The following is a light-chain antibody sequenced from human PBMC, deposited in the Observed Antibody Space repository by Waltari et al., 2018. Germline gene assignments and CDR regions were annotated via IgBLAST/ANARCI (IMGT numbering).Light chain of an antibody. J-gene: IGKJ5*01. V-gene: IGKV4-1*01. CDR3: HQYYTTPIT. Sequence: DIVMPQSPDSLAVSLGERATINCKSSQTILYNTNNKNYLAWYQQKPRQPPKLPIYWASTRESGVPDRFSGSGSGTDFTLTISSLQAEDVAVYYCHQYYTTPITFGQGTRLEIK. CDR2: WAS. CDR1: QTILYNTNNKNY.